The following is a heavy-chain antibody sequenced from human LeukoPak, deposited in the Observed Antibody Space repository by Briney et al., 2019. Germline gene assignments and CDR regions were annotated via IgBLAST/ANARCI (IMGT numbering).Heavy chain of an antibody. J-gene: IGHJ5*02. Sequence: ASVKVSCKASGYTFTYRYLHWVRQAPGQGLEWMGWISAYNGNTNYAQKLQGRVTMTTDTSTSTAYMELRSLRSDDTAVYYCAREYHGEETDWFDPWGQGTLVTVSS. CDR3: AREYHGEETDWFDP. CDR2: ISAYNGNT. V-gene: IGHV1-18*04. CDR1: GYTFTYRY. D-gene: IGHD2-2*01.